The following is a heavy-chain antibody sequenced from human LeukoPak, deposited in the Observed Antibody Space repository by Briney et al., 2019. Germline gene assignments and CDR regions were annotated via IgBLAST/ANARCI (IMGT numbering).Heavy chain of an antibody. Sequence: GRSLRLSCAASGFTFSSYGMHWVRQAPGKGLEWVAVISYDGSNKYYADSVKGRFTISRDNSKNTLYLQMNSLRAEDTAVYYCAKCDSSGYYFDYWGQGTLVTVSS. CDR3: AKCDSSGYYFDY. D-gene: IGHD3-22*01. CDR1: GFTFSSYG. V-gene: IGHV3-30*18. J-gene: IGHJ4*02. CDR2: ISYDGSNK.